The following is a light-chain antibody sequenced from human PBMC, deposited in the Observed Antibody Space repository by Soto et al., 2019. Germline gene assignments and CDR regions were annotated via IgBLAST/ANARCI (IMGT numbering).Light chain of an antibody. J-gene: IGKJ1*01. CDR3: QHYNSSSEA. V-gene: IGKV1-5*01. CDR1: QSISNW. Sequence: DIQITQSPSTLSASLGYRRTLTWRANQSISNWLAWYQQKPGTAPKFLSYDASTLESGVPSRCRGRGSGTEFTLTISSLTPDYFETYYCQHYNSSSEAVGQGTKVDI. CDR2: DAS.